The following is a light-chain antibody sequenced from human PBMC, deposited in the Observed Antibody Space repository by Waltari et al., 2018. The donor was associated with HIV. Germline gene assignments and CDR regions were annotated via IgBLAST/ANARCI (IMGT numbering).Light chain of an antibody. CDR3: QQRSAWPLT. Sequence: EIVLTQSPATLSLSPGDRATLSCRASQGVRGLLAWYQQKPGQAPRLLIYDASNRATGIPARFSGSGSATDFTLTISSLEPEDFAVYYCQQRSAWPLTFGGGTKVEIK. V-gene: IGKV3-11*01. CDR2: DAS. J-gene: IGKJ4*01. CDR1: QGVRGL.